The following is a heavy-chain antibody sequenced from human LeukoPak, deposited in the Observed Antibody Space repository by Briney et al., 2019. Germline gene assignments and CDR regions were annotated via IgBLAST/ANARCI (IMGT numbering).Heavy chain of an antibody. D-gene: IGHD1-26*01. CDR2: IYYSGST. J-gene: IGHJ6*02. CDR1: GGSISSYY. Sequence: SETLSLTCTVSGGSISSYYWSWIRQPPGKGLEWIGYIYYSGSTNYNPSLRSRVTMSVDSSKNQFSLKLNSVTAADTAVYYCARRGYSGSYRDYYGMDVWGQGTTVTVSS. V-gene: IGHV4-59*01. CDR3: ARRGYSGSYRDYYGMDV.